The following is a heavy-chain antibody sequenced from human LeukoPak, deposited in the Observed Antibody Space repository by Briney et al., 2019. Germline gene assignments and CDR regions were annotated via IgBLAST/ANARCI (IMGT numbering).Heavy chain of an antibody. V-gene: IGHV1-8*01. D-gene: IGHD2-2*01. J-gene: IGHJ4*02. Sequence: ASVKVSCKASGYTFTSYDINWVRQATGQGLEWMGWMNPNSGNTGYAQKFQGRVTMTRNTSISTAYMELSSLRSEDTAVYYCARELEDIVVVPAAICRYWGQGTLVTVSS. CDR1: GYTFTSYD. CDR3: ARELEDIVVVPAAICRY. CDR2: MNPNSGNT.